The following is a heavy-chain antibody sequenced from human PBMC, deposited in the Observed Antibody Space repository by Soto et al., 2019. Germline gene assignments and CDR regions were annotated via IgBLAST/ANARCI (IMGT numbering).Heavy chain of an antibody. V-gene: IGHV1-69*02. CDR2: IIPILGIA. Sequence: QVQLVQSGAEVKKPGSSVKVSCKASGGTFSSYTISWVRQAPGQGLEWMGRIIPILGIANYAQKFQGRVTITADKSTSTAYMELSSLRSEDADVYYCARGPHFGPRGYYYYGMDVWGQGTTVTVSS. CDR3: ARGPHFGPRGYYYYGMDV. CDR1: GGTFSSYT. D-gene: IGHD3-16*01. J-gene: IGHJ6*02.